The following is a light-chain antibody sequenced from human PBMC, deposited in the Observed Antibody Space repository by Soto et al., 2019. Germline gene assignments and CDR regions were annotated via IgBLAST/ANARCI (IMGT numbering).Light chain of an antibody. J-gene: IGKJ5*01. CDR3: QQYGSSPIT. V-gene: IGKV3-20*01. Sequence: EIVSTQSPGTPSLSPGERATLSCSASQSVSSSYLAWYQQKPGQAPRLLIHGASSRATGIPDRISGSGSGTDFTLTISRLEPEDFAVYYCQQYGSSPITFGQGTRLEI. CDR2: GAS. CDR1: QSVSSSY.